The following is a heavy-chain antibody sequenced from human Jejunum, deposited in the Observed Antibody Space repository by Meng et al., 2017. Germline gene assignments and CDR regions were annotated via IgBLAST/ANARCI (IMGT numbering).Heavy chain of an antibody. Sequence: QIQLVEYGGGVVQPGRSLRLSCAASGLPFSIFTFHWVRQAPGKGLEWVGLISSDGRNKYYPDSVKGRFTLSRDNSKSTVYLQLNGLRPEDTGVYFCARDMGAAAGGGLDPWGQGTLVTVSS. D-gene: IGHD2-2*01. J-gene: IGHJ5*02. V-gene: IGHV3-30*04. CDR1: GLPFSIFT. CDR2: ISSDGRNK. CDR3: ARDMGAAAGGGLDP.